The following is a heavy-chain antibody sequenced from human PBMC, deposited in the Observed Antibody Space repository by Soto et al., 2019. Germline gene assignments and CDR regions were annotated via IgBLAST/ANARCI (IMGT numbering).Heavy chain of an antibody. CDR1: GFTFSSHW. CDR2: INPDGSGK. J-gene: IGHJ4*02. CDR3: ARARDYLFDF. D-gene: IGHD4-17*01. Sequence: GGSLRLSCAASGFTFSSHWMTWVRQAPGKGLEWVANINPDGSGKYYVDSLKGRVTISRDNAKNSLYLQMNNLRAEDTAVYYCARARDYLFDFWGQGT. V-gene: IGHV3-7*01.